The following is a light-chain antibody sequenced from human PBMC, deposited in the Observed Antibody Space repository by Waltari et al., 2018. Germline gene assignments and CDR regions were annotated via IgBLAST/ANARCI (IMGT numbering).Light chain of an antibody. CDR2: GTS. J-gene: IGKJ2*01. Sequence: IIMTQSPATLSLTPGEGAALSCRASARVSGSSLSWFQQKPGQAPRLLIYGTSTRATGVPARFSGSGSGTDFTLTISSLQPEDFAVYYCQQGSSVPQTFGQGTKLEIK. CDR3: QQGSSVPQT. V-gene: IGKV3D-7*01. CDR1: ARVSGSS.